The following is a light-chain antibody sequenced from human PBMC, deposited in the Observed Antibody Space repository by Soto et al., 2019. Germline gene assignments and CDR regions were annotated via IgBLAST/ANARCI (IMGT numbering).Light chain of an antibody. CDR2: DAS. Sequence: DIKVTQSPSSLSVLAGDRATSISQASQNINNYLNWYQQKPGRAPKLLIYDASNLEAGVPSRFRGSGSGTDFTFTISRLQPEDIATYYCQQYENLPTLGQGTRLEIK. CDR1: QNINNY. J-gene: IGKJ5*01. CDR3: QQYENLPT. V-gene: IGKV1-33*01.